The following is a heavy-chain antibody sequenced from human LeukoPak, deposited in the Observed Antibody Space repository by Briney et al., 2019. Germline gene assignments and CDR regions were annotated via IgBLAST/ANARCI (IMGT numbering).Heavy chain of an antibody. V-gene: IGHV4-39*07. CDR2: IYYSGNT. CDR3: TRGRYCSSTSCYTHWFDP. Sequence: SETLSLTCTVSGGSISSSSYYWGWIRQPPGKGLEWIGSIYYSGNTYYNPSLKSRLTISVDTSKNQFSLKLSSVTAADTAVYYCTRGRYCSSTSCYTHWFDPWGQETLVTVSS. CDR1: GGSISSSSYY. J-gene: IGHJ5*02. D-gene: IGHD2-2*02.